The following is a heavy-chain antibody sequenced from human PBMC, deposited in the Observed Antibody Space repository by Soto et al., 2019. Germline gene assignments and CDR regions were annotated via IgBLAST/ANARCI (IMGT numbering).Heavy chain of an antibody. Sequence: ASVKVSCKASEYTFTDYHLHWVRQAPGQGLEWMGWINPNSGGTNYAQKFQDRVTMTRDTSISTAYMELSSLRSDDTAMYYCARDIVLVPAALVGMDVWGQGTTVTVSS. CDR3: ARDIVLVPAALVGMDV. D-gene: IGHD2-2*01. J-gene: IGHJ6*02. CDR2: INPNSGGT. V-gene: IGHV1-2*02. CDR1: EYTFTDYH.